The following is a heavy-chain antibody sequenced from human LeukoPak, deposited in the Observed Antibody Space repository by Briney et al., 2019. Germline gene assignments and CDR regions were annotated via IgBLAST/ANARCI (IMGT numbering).Heavy chain of an antibody. D-gene: IGHD4-23*01. CDR2: IKQDGSEK. CDR1: GFTLSSYW. CDR3: AKDGATVVTRGAY. J-gene: IGHJ4*02. V-gene: IGHV3-7*03. Sequence: GGSLRLSCAASGFTLSSYWMNWVRQAPGKGLEWVANIKQDGSEKYYVDSVKGRFTISRDNAKNSLYLQMNSLRAEDTAVYYCAKDGATVVTRGAYWGQGTLVTVSS.